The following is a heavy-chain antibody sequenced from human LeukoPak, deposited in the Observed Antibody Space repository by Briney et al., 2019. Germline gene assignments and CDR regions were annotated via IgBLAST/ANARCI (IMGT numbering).Heavy chain of an antibody. Sequence: GGSLRLSCAASGFTFSSYSMNWVRQAPGKGLEWVSSISSSSSYIYYADSVKGRFTISRDNAKNSLYLQMNSLRAEDTAVYYCARDLGPLGLSSYVWGSYRAFDYWGQGTLVTVSS. D-gene: IGHD3-16*02. V-gene: IGHV3-21*01. J-gene: IGHJ4*02. CDR2: ISSSSSYI. CDR3: ARDLGPLGLSSYVWGSYRAFDY. CDR1: GFTFSSYS.